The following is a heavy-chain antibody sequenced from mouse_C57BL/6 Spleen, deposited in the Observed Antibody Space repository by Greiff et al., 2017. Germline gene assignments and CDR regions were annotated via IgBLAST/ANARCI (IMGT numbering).Heavy chain of an antibody. CDR3: ARKEAFYYAMDY. D-gene: IGHD3-2*02. CDR1: GFTFSDYG. V-gene: IGHV5-17*01. CDR2: ISSGSSTI. Sequence: DVMLVESGGGLVKPGGSLKLSCAASGFTFSDYGMHWVRQAPEKGLEWVAYISSGSSTIYYADTVKGRFTISRDNAKNTLFLQMTSLRSEDTAMYYCARKEAFYYAMDYWGQGTSVTVSS. J-gene: IGHJ4*01.